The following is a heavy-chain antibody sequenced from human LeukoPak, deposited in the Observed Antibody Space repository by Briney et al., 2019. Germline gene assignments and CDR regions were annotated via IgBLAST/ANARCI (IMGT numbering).Heavy chain of an antibody. J-gene: IGHJ4*02. CDR1: GFTFTNSA. CDR3: AADVLSDIVATGLDY. V-gene: IGHV1-58*02. Sequence: SVKVSCKASGFTFTNSAMQWVRQARGQRLEWIGWIVVGSGNTNYAQKFQERVTITRDMSTSTAYMELSSLSSEDAAVYYCAADVLSDIVATGLDYWGQGTLVTVSS. D-gene: IGHD5-12*01. CDR2: IVVGSGNT.